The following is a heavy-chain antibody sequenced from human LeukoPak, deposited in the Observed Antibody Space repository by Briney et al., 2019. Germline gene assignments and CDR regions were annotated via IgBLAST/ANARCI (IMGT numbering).Heavy chain of an antibody. D-gene: IGHD3-22*01. CDR2: IYYSGST. Sequence: SETLSLTCTVSGGSISSSSYYWGWIRQPPGKGLEWIGSIYYSGSTYYNPSLKSRVTISVDTSKNQFSLKLSSVTAADTAVYYCARRWGKYYYDSSGYNRLSSFDYWGQGTLVTVSS. V-gene: IGHV4-39*07. J-gene: IGHJ4*02. CDR1: GGSISSSSYY. CDR3: ARRWGKYYYDSSGYNRLSSFDY.